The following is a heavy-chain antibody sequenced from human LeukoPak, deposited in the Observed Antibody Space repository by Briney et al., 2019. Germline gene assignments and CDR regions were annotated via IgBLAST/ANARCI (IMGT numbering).Heavy chain of an antibody. CDR1: GFTVSSNS. V-gene: IGHV3-53*01. CDR2: IYSDNT. CDR3: ARDQSSYSSSWSDSYYYYYYMVV. J-gene: IGHJ6*03. Sequence: GGSLKLSCTVSGFTVSSNSMSWVRQAPGKGLEWVSFIYSDNTHYSDSVKGRFTISRDNSKNTLYLQMNSLRAEDTAVYYCARDQSSYSSSWSDSYYYYYYMVVWGKGTTVTISS. D-gene: IGHD6-13*01.